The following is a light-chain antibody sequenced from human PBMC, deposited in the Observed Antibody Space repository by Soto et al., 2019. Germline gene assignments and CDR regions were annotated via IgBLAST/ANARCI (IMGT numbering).Light chain of an antibody. CDR1: SSDVGGYNY. CDR2: DVS. V-gene: IGLV2-14*01. CDR3: SSYTSSSTLYV. J-gene: IGLJ1*01. Sequence: QSALTQPASVSGSPGQSITISCTGTSSDVGGYNYVSWYQQHPGKAPKLMIYDVSNRPSGVSYRLSGSKSGSTASLTISGLQAEDEATYYCSSYTSSSTLYVFGTGTKVTVL.